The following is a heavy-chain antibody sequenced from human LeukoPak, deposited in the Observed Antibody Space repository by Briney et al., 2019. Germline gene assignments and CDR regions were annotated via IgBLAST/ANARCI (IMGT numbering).Heavy chain of an antibody. D-gene: IGHD2-2*01. CDR1: GFTFNNYG. CDR2: ISYDGRNI. J-gene: IGHJ4*02. CDR3: AKGPLRGTAAAIDY. V-gene: IGHV3-30*18. Sequence: GGSLRLSCAASGFTFNNYGMYWVRQAPGKGLEWVAVISYDGRNIHYPDSVKGRFTISRDISTDTLWLQMDSLGTEDTAVYYCAKGPLRGTAAAIDYWGQGTLVTVSS.